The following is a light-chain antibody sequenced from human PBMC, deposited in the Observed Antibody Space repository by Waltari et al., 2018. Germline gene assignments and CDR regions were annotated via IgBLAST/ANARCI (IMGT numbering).Light chain of an antibody. CDR3: QHYVTLPVT. J-gene: IGKJ1*01. V-gene: IGKV3-20*01. CDR1: QSVSRT. CDR2: GAS. Sequence: EIVLTQSPGTLSLSPGDRATLSCRASQSVSRTLAWYQQKPGQAPSLLIYGASIRATGIPDRFSGSGSGTYFSLTISRLEPEDFAVYYCQHYVTLPVTFGQGTKVEIK.